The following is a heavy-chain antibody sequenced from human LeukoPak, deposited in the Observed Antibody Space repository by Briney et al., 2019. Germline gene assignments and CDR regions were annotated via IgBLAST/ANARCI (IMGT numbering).Heavy chain of an antibody. J-gene: IGHJ3*02. V-gene: IGHV1-69*13. Sequence: GASVKVSCKASGGTFSSYAISWVRQAPGQGLEWMGGIIPIFGTANYAQKFQGRVTITADESTSTAYMELSSLRSEDTAVYYRARGPEDDAFDIWGQGTMVTVSS. CDR3: ARGPEDDAFDI. CDR1: GGTFSSYA. CDR2: IIPIFGTA.